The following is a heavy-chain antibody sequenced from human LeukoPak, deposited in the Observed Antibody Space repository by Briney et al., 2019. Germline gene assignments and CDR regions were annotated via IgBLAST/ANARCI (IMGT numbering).Heavy chain of an antibody. CDR3: ARVGSWENAFDI. D-gene: IGHD1-26*01. V-gene: IGHV3-11*01. CDR1: AFTFSDYY. CDR2: ISSSGSTI. Sequence: KPAGSLRPSCAASAFTFSDYYTSWMRQAPRKGLEWVSYISSSGSTIYYADSVKGRFTISRDNAKNSLYLQINSLRAEDTAVYYCARVGSWENAFDIWGQGTMVTVSS. J-gene: IGHJ3*02.